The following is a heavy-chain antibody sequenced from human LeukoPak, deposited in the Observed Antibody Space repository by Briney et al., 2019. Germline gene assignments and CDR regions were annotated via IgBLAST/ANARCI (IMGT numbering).Heavy chain of an antibody. Sequence: SETLSLTCTVSGGSISSSSYYWGWIRQPPGKGLEWIGSIYYSGSTYYNPSLKSRVTISVDTSKNQFSLKLSSVTAADTAVYYCARDLGQDYYGSGSYPLGGWGQGTLVTVSS. J-gene: IGHJ4*02. CDR2: IYYSGST. V-gene: IGHV4-39*07. D-gene: IGHD3-10*01. CDR3: ARDLGQDYYGSGSYPLGG. CDR1: GGSISSSSYY.